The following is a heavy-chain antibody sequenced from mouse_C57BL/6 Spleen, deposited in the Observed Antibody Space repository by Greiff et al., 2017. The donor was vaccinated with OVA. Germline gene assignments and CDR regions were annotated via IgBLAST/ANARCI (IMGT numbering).Heavy chain of an antibody. CDR3: ARDDGSSYDYFDY. Sequence: EVQVVESGGGLVKPGGSLKLSCAASGFTFSSYAMSWVRQTPEKRLEWVATISDGGSYTYYPDNVKGRFTISRDNAKNNLYLQMSHLKSEDTAMYYCARDDGSSYDYFDYWGQGTTLTVSS. CDR2: ISDGGSYT. D-gene: IGHD1-1*01. V-gene: IGHV5-4*01. J-gene: IGHJ2*01. CDR1: GFTFSSYA.